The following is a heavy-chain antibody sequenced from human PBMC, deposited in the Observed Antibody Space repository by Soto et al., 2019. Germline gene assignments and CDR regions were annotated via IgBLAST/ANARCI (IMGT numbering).Heavy chain of an antibody. V-gene: IGHV1-18*01. Sequence: QVQLVQSGAEVKKPGASVTVSCKTSGYTFSNYGINWVRQAPGQGLEWMGWISGYNGNTNYAQTVNGRVTMTTDTSTGTVYMDLRSLKSDDTAIYYCSRFLMVGGWFDPNYYHGMDVWGQGTTVTVSS. CDR2: ISGYNGNT. CDR3: SRFLMVGGWFDPNYYHGMDV. J-gene: IGHJ6*02. CDR1: GYTFSNYG. D-gene: IGHD6-19*01.